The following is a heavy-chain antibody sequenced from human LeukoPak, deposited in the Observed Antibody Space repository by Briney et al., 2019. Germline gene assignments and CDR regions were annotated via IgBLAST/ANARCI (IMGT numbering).Heavy chain of an antibody. CDR3: ARDHSPIAVAGTVAYYYYGMDV. Sequence: ASVKVCCKASGYTLTGYYMHWVRQAPGQGLEWMGWINPNSGGTNYAQKFQGRVTMTRDTSISTAYMELSRLRSDDTAVYYCARDHSPIAVAGTVAYYYYGMDVWGQGTTVTVSS. J-gene: IGHJ6*02. CDR2: INPNSGGT. CDR1: GYTLTGYY. D-gene: IGHD6-19*01. V-gene: IGHV1-2*02.